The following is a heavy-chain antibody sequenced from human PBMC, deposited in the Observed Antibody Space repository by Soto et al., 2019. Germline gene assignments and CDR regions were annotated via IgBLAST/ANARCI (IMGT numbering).Heavy chain of an antibody. CDR2: IIPILGIA. V-gene: IGHV1-69*04. Sequence: KRSRKASGCTLSRDLGSCLRQAPGQGLEWMGRIIPILGIANYAQKFQGRVTITADKSTSTAYMELSSLRSEDTAVYYCARGGQQTDAFDIWGQGTMVTVSS. CDR1: GCTLSRDL. D-gene: IGHD1-1*01. J-gene: IGHJ3*02. CDR3: ARGGQQTDAFDI.